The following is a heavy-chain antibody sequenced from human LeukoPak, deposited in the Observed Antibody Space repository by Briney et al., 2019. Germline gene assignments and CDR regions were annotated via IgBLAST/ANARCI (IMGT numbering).Heavy chain of an antibody. J-gene: IGHJ4*02. CDR2: ITSTSSYM. V-gene: IGHV3-21*01. D-gene: IGHD2-2*01. Sequence: PGGSLRLSCAASGFTFSTYNMNWVRQAPGKGLEWVSSITSTSSYMYYADSVKGRFTISRDNAQSSLYLHMSSLRAEDTAVYYCAKLLSTSGWFLYWGQGTLVTVSS. CDR1: GFTFSTYN. CDR3: AKLLSTSGWFLY.